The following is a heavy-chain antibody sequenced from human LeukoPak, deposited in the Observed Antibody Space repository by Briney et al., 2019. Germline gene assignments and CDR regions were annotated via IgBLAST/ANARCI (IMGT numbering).Heavy chain of an antibody. CDR3: ARDTLGEGEDANYAVYYFDY. J-gene: IGHJ4*02. CDR1: GFTFRTYW. Sequence: GGSLRLSCAASGFTFRTYWMSWVRQAPGKGLEWVANIKQDGNEKYYVDSVKGRFTISRDNAKNSLDLQMNSLRAEDTTVYYCARDTLGEGEDANYAVYYFDYWGQGTPVTVSS. D-gene: IGHD4/OR15-4a*01. CDR2: IKQDGNEK. V-gene: IGHV3-7*01.